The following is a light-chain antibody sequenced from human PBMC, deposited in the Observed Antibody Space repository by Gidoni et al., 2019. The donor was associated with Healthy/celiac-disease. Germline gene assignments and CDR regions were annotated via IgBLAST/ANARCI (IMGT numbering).Light chain of an antibody. Sequence: IQMTQSPSTLSASVGDRVTITCRASQSISSWLAWYQPKPGKAPKLLIYDASSLESGVPSRFSGSGSGTEFTLTISSLQPDEFATYYCQQYNSYQGTFGQGTKVEIK. J-gene: IGKJ1*01. V-gene: IGKV1-5*01. CDR1: QSISSW. CDR2: DAS. CDR3: QQYNSYQGT.